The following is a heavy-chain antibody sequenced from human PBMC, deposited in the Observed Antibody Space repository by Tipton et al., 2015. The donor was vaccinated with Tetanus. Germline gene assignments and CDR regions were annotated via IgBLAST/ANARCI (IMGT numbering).Heavy chain of an antibody. D-gene: IGHD6-6*01. J-gene: IGHJ3*02. Sequence: SLRLSCEASGFTFTNYAMMWVRQTPGKGLEWVSSISHSGGSTFYADSVKGRFTISRDDSKNTLYLQLNSLRAEDTAVYYCAKDLRQLVRVDAFDTWGQGTLVTVSS. V-gene: IGHV3-23*01. CDR3: AKDLRQLVRVDAFDT. CDR2: ISHSGGST. CDR1: GFTFTNYA.